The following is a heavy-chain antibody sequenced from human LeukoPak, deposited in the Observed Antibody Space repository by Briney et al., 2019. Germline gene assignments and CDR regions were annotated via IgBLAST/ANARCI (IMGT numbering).Heavy chain of an antibody. CDR3: AKASGRYCSSTRCQAPLDY. CDR2: VWFDASNK. CDR1: GFTFSTYG. J-gene: IGHJ4*02. V-gene: IGHV3-33*06. Sequence: GGSLRLSCAASGFTFSTYGMHWVRQAPGRGLEWVAVVWFDASNKYNADSVRGRFTICRDNSKNTLYLEMNSLRDEDTAVYYCAKASGRYCSSTRCQAPLDYWGQGTLVTVSS. D-gene: IGHD2-2*01.